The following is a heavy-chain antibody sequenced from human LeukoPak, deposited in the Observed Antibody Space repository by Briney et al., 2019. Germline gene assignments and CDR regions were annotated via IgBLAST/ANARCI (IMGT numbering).Heavy chain of an antibody. V-gene: IGHV4-59*01. CDR2: IYYSGSA. J-gene: IGHJ3*02. Sequence: SETLSLTCTVSGGSISSYYWSWIRHPPGKGLLWLGYIYYSGSANYNPYLKSRVTISVDTSKNQFSLKLSSVTAADTAVYYCARDRDLGDAFDIWGQGTMVTVSS. D-gene: IGHD3-16*01. CDR3: ARDRDLGDAFDI. CDR1: GGSISSYY.